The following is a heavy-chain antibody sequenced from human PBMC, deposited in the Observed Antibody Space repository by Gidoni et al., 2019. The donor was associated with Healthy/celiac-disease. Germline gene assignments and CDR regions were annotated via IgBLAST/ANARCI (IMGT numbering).Heavy chain of an antibody. D-gene: IGHD2-21*01. Sequence: EVQLVESGGGLVQPGGSLRRSCAASGFTFSSYWMSWVRQAPGKGLEWVANIKQDGSEKYYVDSVKGRFTISRDNAKNSLYLQMNSLRAEDTAVYYCARGPKRFIPYYFDYWGQGTLVTVSS. CDR3: ARGPKRFIPYYFDY. CDR2: IKQDGSEK. CDR1: GFTFSSYW. J-gene: IGHJ4*02. V-gene: IGHV3-7*01.